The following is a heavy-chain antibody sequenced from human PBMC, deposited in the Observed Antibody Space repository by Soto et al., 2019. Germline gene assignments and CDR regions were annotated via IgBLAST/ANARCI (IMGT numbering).Heavy chain of an antibody. D-gene: IGHD6-13*01. Sequence: QVQLVQSGAEVKKPGASVKVSCQASGYTFTSYGISWVRQAPGQGLEWMGWISAYNGNTNYAQKLQGRVTMTTDTSTSTAYMGIRRLSSHDTAVYYCAAAAGPREYYYYMDVWGQGTTVTVS. J-gene: IGHJ6*02. V-gene: IGHV1-18*01. CDR3: AAAAGPREYYYYMDV. CDR2: ISAYNGNT. CDR1: GYTFTSYG.